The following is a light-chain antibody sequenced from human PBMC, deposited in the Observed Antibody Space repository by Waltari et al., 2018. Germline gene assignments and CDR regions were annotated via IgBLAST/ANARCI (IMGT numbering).Light chain of an antibody. V-gene: IGLV1-47*01. CDR1: SSNIGSYF. CDR3: VVWDDSLSGRV. CDR2: RNN. J-gene: IGLJ3*02. Sequence: QTVLTQPPSASGTPGQRVTISCSGSSSNIGSYFVYWYHQLPGTPPKLLFYRNNARPSGVPGRFSGSTSGTSASLAISGLRSEDEADYYCVVWDDSLSGRVFGGGTKLTVL.